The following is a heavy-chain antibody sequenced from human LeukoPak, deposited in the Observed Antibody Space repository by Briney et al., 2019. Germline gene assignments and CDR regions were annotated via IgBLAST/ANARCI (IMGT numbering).Heavy chain of an antibody. CDR1: GFSFSSYA. Sequence: GGSLRLSCAASGFSFSSYAMTWVRQAPGKGLEWVSAISGTGGSTYYANSVKGRFTISRDNSKNTLYVQMNSLSAEDTAVYYCAKAVAAPDYYYGTDVWGQGTTVTV. D-gene: IGHD2-15*01. CDR3: AKAVAAPDYYYGTDV. V-gene: IGHV3-23*01. J-gene: IGHJ6*02. CDR2: ISGTGGST.